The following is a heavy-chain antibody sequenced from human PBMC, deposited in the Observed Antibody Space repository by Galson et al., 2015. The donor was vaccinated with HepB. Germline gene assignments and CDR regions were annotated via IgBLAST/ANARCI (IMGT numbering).Heavy chain of an antibody. Sequence: LSLTCTVSGGSISSGDYYWSWIRQPPGKGLEWIGYIYYSGSTYYNPSLKSRVTISVDTSKNQFSLKLSSVTAADTAVYYCARDPPRRFLEWSRKAPDYYYYGMDVWGQGTTVTVSS. CDR1: GGSISSGDYY. CDR3: ARDPPRRFLEWSRKAPDYYYYGMDV. J-gene: IGHJ6*02. V-gene: IGHV4-30-4*01. D-gene: IGHD3-3*01. CDR2: IYYSGST.